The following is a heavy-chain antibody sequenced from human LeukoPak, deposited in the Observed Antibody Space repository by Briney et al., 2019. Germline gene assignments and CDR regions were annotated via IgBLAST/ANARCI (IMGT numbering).Heavy chain of an antibody. J-gene: IGHJ4*02. CDR2: IYYSGST. CDR3: ANWHLSLDY. Sequence: PSETLSLTCTVSGGSISSSSYYWGWIRQPPGKGLEWIGSIYYSGSTYYNPSLKSRVTISVDTSKNQFSLKLSSVTAADTAVCYCANWHLSLDYWGQGTLVTVSS. V-gene: IGHV4-39*01. CDR1: GGSISSSSYY. D-gene: IGHD1-20*01.